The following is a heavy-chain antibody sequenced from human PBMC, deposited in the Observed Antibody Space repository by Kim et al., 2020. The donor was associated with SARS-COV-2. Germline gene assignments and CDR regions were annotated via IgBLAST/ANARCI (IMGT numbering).Heavy chain of an antibody. V-gene: IGHV3-33*01. CDR2: IWYDGSNK. J-gene: IGHJ5*02. D-gene: IGHD2-15*01. CDR1: GFTFSSYG. CDR3: ARDFGYCSGGSCLGGYGA. Sequence: GGSLRLSCAASGFTFSSYGMHWVRQAPGKGLEWVAVIWYDGSNKYYADSVKGRFTISRDNSKNTLYLQMNSLRAEDTAVYYCARDFGYCSGGSCLGGYGAWGQGTLVTVSS.